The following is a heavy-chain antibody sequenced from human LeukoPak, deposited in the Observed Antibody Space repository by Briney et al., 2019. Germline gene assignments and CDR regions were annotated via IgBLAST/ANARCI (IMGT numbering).Heavy chain of an antibody. V-gene: IGHV1-18*01. Sequence: ASVKVSCKASGYTFTTYGFSWVRQAPGQGLEWMGWISTYNGQTNYAQKVQGRVTMTTDTSTKTAYMELRSLGSDDTAVYYCATVAGFYWSSDSFDYWGQGALVTVSS. CDR2: ISTYNGQT. J-gene: IGHJ4*02. D-gene: IGHD3-9*01. CDR3: ATVAGFYWSSDSFDY. CDR1: GYTFTTYG.